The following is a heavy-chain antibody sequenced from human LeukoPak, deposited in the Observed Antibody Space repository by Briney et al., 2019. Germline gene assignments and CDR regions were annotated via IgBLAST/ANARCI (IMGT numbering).Heavy chain of an antibody. D-gene: IGHD6-19*01. V-gene: IGHV3-30*03. Sequence: PGGSLRLSCAASGFTFGNYGMHWVRQAPGKGLEWVAIISHAGSNKYYADSVKGRFTISRDNSKNTLYLQMNSLRAEDTAVYYCARDRSASYSDYWGQGTLVTVSS. CDR1: GFTFGNYG. J-gene: IGHJ4*02. CDR2: ISHAGSNK. CDR3: ARDRSASYSDY.